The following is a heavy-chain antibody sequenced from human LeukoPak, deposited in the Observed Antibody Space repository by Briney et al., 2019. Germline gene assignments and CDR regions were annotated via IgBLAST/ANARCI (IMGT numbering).Heavy chain of an antibody. V-gene: IGHV4-59*01. CDR2: IYYSGST. CDR3: ARALPGDAFDI. J-gene: IGHJ3*02. CDR1: GGSISSYY. Sequence: SETLSLTCTVSGGSISSYYWSWIRQPPGKGLEWIGYIYYSGSTNYNPSLKSRVTISVDTSKNQFSLKLSSVTAADTAVYYCARALPGDAFDIWGQGTMVTVPS.